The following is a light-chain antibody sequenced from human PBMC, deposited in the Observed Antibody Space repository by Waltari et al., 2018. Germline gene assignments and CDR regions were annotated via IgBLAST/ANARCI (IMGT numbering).Light chain of an antibody. Sequence: QSALTQPASVSGSPGQSITLSCTGTSSEIGASNYISWYQQHPGKAPKLLIYNVVNRPFGVSNFFSGSKSGNTASLAISGLQPEDEANYYCASYVTTTTLVVFGGGTTLTVL. CDR1: SSEIGASNY. CDR3: ASYVTTTTLVV. CDR2: NVV. V-gene: IGLV2-14*03. J-gene: IGLJ3*02.